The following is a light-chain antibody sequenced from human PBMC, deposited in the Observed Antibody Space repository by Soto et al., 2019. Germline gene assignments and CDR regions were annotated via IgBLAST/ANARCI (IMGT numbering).Light chain of an antibody. CDR3: AAWDDSLNGPR. V-gene: IGLV1-44*01. CDR1: SSNIGSNT. Sequence: QSVLTQPPSASGTPGQRVTISCSGSSSNIGSNTVNWYQHLPETAPKLLIYYNNQRPSGVPDRFSGSKSGTSASLAISGLQSEDEADYYCAAWDDSLNGPRFGGGTKLTVL. CDR2: YNN. J-gene: IGLJ3*02.